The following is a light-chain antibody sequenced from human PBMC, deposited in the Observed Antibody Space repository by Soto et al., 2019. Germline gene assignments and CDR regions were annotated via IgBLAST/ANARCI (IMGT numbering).Light chain of an antibody. CDR3: QQSSSSPFT. CDR2: DAS. V-gene: IGKV3-20*01. CDR1: QSVSSSY. J-gene: IGKJ3*01. Sequence: EIVLTQSPGTLSLSPGERATLSCRASQSVSSSYLAWYQQKPGQAPRLLIYDASSRATGIPDRFSGSESGTDFTLTITRLEAEDFAVYYCQQSSSSPFTFGPGPKVDIK.